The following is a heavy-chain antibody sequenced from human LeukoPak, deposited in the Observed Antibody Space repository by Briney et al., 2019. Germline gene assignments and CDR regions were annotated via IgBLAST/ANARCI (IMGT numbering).Heavy chain of an antibody. CDR1: GGSISSYY. Sequence: PSETLSLTCTVSGGSISSYYWSWIRQPPGKGLEWIGYIYYSGSTNYNPSLKSRVTISVDTSKNQFSLKLSSVTAADTAVYYCARHGLSIAAALDYWGQGTLVTVSS. CDR3: ARHGLSIAAALDY. J-gene: IGHJ4*02. D-gene: IGHD6-13*01. V-gene: IGHV4-59*08. CDR2: IYYSGST.